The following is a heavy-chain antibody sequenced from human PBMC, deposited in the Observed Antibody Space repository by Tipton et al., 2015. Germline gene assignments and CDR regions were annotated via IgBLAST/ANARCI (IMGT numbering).Heavy chain of an antibody. CDR1: GGSISSYY. D-gene: IGHD4-23*01. Sequence: TLSLTCTVSGGSISSYYWSWIRQPPGKGLEWIGYIYYSGSTNYNPSLKSRVTISVDTSKNQFSLKLSSVTAADTAVYYCARARGRRGGLFDSWGQGILVTVSS. V-gene: IGHV4-59*01. J-gene: IGHJ4*02. CDR3: ARARGRRGGLFDS. CDR2: IYYSGST.